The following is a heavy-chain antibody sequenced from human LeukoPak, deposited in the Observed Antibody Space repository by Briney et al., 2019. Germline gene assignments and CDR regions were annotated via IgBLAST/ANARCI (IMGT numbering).Heavy chain of an antibody. Sequence: SETLSLTCTVSGGSISSSSYYWGWIRQPPGKGLEWIGSIYYSGSTYYNPPLKSRVTISVDTSKNQFSLKLSSVTAADTAVYYCARDSSWFDPWGQGTLVTVSS. V-gene: IGHV4-39*07. J-gene: IGHJ5*02. CDR2: IYYSGST. CDR1: GGSISSSSYY. CDR3: ARDSSWFDP.